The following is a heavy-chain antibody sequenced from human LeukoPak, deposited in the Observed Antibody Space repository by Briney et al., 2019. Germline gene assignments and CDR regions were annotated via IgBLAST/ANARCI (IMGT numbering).Heavy chain of an antibody. J-gene: IGHJ4*02. CDR2: IYYSGST. Sequence: KPSETLSLTCTVSGGSISSYYWSWIRQPPGKGLEWIGYIYYSGSTNYNPSLKSRVTISVDTSKNQFSLKLSSVTAADTAVYYCARTVYGSGSYYIYYFDYWGQGTLVTVSS. CDR3: ARTVYGSGSYYIYYFDY. D-gene: IGHD3-10*01. CDR1: GGSISSYY. V-gene: IGHV4-59*08.